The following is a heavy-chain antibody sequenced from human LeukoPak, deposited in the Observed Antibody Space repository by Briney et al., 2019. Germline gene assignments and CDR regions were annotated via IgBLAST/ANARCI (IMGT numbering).Heavy chain of an antibody. J-gene: IGHJ4*02. V-gene: IGHV1-69*13. CDR2: FIPIFGTA. D-gene: IGHD2-21*02. Sequence: SVKVSCKASGGTFSSYAISWVRQAPGQGLEWMGRFIPIFGTANYAQKFQGRVTITPDETTRTAYMELSSLRSEDTAVYYCARESVPPYCGGDCCLEYWGQGALVTVSS. CDR3: ARESVPPYCGGDCCLEY. CDR1: GGTFSSYA.